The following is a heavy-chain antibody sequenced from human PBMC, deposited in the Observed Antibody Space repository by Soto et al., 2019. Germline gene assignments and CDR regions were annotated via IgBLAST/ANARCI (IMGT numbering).Heavy chain of an antibody. V-gene: IGHV1-2*04. CDR2: INPNGGGR. Sequence: QVQLVQSGAEVKQPGASVKVSCKASGYTFTGFHIHWVRQAPGQGLEWMGWINPNGGGRNYAQKFQGWVTMTRDTSISTAYMELSRLKSDDTAVHYCARGSVGPTTDFDYWGQGTLVTVSS. CDR3: ARGSVGPTTDFDY. J-gene: IGHJ4*02. D-gene: IGHD1-26*01. CDR1: GYTFTGFH.